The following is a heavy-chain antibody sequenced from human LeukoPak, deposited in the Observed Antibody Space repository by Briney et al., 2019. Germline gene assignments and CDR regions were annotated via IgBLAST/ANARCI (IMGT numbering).Heavy chain of an antibody. CDR1: GGSISSGGYY. J-gene: IGHJ4*02. CDR2: INHSGST. CDR3: ARVYSSGWLKEYYFDY. V-gene: IGHV4-39*07. Sequence: PSETLSLTCTVSGGSISSGGYYWSWIRQPPGKGLEWIGEINHSGSTNYNPSLKSRVTISVDTSKNQFSLKLSSVTAADTAVYYCARVYSSGWLKEYYFDYWGQGTLVTVSS. D-gene: IGHD6-19*01.